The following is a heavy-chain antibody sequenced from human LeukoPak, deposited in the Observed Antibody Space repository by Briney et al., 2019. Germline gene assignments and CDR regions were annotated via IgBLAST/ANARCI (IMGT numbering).Heavy chain of an antibody. CDR1: EFSFSNYW. V-gene: IGHV3-7*04. CDR2: IKQDGSEK. CDR3: ARVAATATGAYDI. D-gene: IGHD6-25*01. J-gene: IGHJ3*02. Sequence: PGGSLRLSCAACEFSFSNYWMSWVRQAPGKGLEWVASIKQDGSEKNYVDSVKGRFTISRDNTKNSLYLQMNSLRAEDTAVYYCARVAATATGAYDIWGQGTMATVSS.